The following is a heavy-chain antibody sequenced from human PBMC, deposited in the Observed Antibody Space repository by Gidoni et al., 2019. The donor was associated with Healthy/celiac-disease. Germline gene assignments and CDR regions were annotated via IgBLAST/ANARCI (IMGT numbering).Heavy chain of an antibody. CDR3: ARAEGGGGDCYFKY. V-gene: IGHV4-59*01. CDR1: GGSISSYY. CDR2: IYYSGST. D-gene: IGHD2-21*02. J-gene: IGHJ4*02. Sequence: QVQLQESGPGLVKPSETLSLTCTVSGGSISSYYWSWIRQPPGKGLEWIGYIYYSGSTNYNPSLKSRVTISVDTSKNQFSLNLSSVTAADTAVYYCARAEGGGGDCYFKYWVQGTLVTVSS.